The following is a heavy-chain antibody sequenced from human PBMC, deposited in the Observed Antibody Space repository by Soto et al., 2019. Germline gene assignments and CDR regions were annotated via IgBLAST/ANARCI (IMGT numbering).Heavy chain of an antibody. CDR2: IKQDGSEK. J-gene: IGHJ6*02. V-gene: IGHV3-7*03. CDR1: GFTFSSYW. Sequence: HPGGSLRLSCAASGFTFSSYWMSWVRQAPGKGLEWVANIKQDGSEKYYVDSVKGRFTISRGNAKNSLYLQMNSLRAEDTAVYYCARESRYNWNLRYYYYGMDVWGQGTTVTVSS. D-gene: IGHD1-20*01. CDR3: ARESRYNWNLRYYYYGMDV.